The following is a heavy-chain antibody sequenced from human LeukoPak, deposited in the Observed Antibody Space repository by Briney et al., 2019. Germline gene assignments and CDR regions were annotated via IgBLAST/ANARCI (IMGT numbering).Heavy chain of an antibody. CDR1: GYTLTELS. CDR2: FDPEDGET. CDR3: AAIVTIFGVGNINWLDP. Sequence: GASVKVSCKVSGYTLTELSMHWVRQAPGKGLEWMGGFDPEDGETIYAQKFQGRVTMPEDTSTDTAYMELSSLRSEDTAVYYCAAIVTIFGVGNINWLDPWGQGTLVTVSS. J-gene: IGHJ5*02. V-gene: IGHV1-24*01. D-gene: IGHD3-3*01.